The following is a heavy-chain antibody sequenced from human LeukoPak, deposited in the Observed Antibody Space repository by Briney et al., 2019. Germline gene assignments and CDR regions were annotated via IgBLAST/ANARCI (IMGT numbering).Heavy chain of an antibody. Sequence: GGSLRLSCAASGFTFSSYWMSWVRQAPGKGLEWVANIKQDGSENYYVDSVKGRFTISRDNARNSLYLQMNSLRAEDTAVYYCARRVRYCDGGSCSNWFDPWGQGTLVTVSS. D-gene: IGHD2-15*01. CDR2: IKQDGSEN. CDR1: GFTFSSYW. J-gene: IGHJ5*02. CDR3: ARRVRYCDGGSCSNWFDP. V-gene: IGHV3-7*01.